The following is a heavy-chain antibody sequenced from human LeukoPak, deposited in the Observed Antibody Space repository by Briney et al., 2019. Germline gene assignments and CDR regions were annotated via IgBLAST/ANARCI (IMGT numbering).Heavy chain of an antibody. Sequence: GGSLRLSCAASGFTFSSYWMSWVRQAPGKGLEWVANMKPDGSEKYYVDSVKGRFTISRDNGKNSLFLQMNSLRAEDTAVYYCVRDGRWEKTPSCWGQGTLVTVSS. CDR1: GFTFSSYW. V-gene: IGHV3-7*01. CDR3: VRDGRWEKTPSC. CDR2: MKPDGSEK. D-gene: IGHD2-2*01. J-gene: IGHJ4*02.